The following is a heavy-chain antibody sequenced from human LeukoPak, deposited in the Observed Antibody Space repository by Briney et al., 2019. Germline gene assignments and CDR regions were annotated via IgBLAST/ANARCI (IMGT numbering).Heavy chain of an antibody. CDR2: ISTSGSTI. J-gene: IGHJ4*02. CDR3: ARTRNYYDSRLIDY. D-gene: IGHD3-22*01. Sequence: PGGSLRLSCAASGFSFSTYEMNWVRQPPGKGLEWVSYISTSGSTIYYADSVRGRFTISRDNAKNSLYLQMNSLRAEDTAVYYCARTRNYYDSRLIDYWGQGTLVTVSS. V-gene: IGHV3-48*03. CDR1: GFSFSTYE.